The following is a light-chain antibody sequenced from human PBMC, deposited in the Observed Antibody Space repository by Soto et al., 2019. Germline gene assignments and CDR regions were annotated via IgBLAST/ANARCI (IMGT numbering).Light chain of an antibody. J-gene: IGLJ1*01. CDR3: SSYTSTGTVYV. CDR1: SSDVGGYNY. CDR2: EVS. V-gene: IGLV2-14*01. Sequence: QSALTQPASVSGSPGQPITISCTGTSSDVGGYNYVSWYQQRPDKAPKLVIFEVSLRPSGVSDRFSGSKSGNTASLTIFGLQAEDEAEYYCSSYTSTGTVYVFGSGTKVTVL.